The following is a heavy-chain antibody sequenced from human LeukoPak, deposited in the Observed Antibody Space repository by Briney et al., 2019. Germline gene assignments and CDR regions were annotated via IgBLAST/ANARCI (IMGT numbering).Heavy chain of an antibody. CDR3: ARDSALYYDFWSGYSPHFDY. D-gene: IGHD3-3*01. CDR2: INPNSGGT. V-gene: IGHV1-2*02. CDR1: GYTFTGYY. Sequence: GASVKVSCKASGYTFTGYYMHWVRQAPGQGLEWMGWINPNSGGTNYAQKFQGRVTMTRDTSISTAYMELSRLRSDDTAVYYCARDSALYYDFWSGYSPHFDYWGQGTLVTVSS. J-gene: IGHJ4*02.